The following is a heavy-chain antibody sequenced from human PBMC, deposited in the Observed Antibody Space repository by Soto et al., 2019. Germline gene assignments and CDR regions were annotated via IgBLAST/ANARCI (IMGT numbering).Heavy chain of an antibody. D-gene: IGHD3-16*02. V-gene: IGHV4-39*01. Sequence: QLQLQESGPGLVKPSETLSLTCTVSGGSISSSSYYWGWIRQPPGKGLEWIGSIYYSGSTYYNPSLKSRVTLSVDTSKNQFSLKLSSVTAADTAVYYCARHGDYDYVWGSYRHNDPPVWWYFDLWGRGTLVTVSS. CDR2: IYYSGST. J-gene: IGHJ2*01. CDR1: GGSISSSSYY. CDR3: ARHGDYDYVWGSYRHNDPPVWWYFDL.